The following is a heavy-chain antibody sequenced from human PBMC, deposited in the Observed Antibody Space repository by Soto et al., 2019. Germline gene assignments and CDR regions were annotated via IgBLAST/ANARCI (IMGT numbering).Heavy chain of an antibody. Sequence: QVQLVESGGGVVQPGRSLRLSCAASGFTFRAYGMHWVRQAPGKGLEWVAVVWYDGSYIFYAGSVEGRFTISRDNSKHTLFLQMNSLRAEDTAMYYCARDGGGLMAFDIWGQGTMVTVSS. V-gene: IGHV3-33*01. CDR3: ARDGGGLMAFDI. CDR2: VWYDGSYI. D-gene: IGHD2-15*01. CDR1: GFTFRAYG. J-gene: IGHJ3*02.